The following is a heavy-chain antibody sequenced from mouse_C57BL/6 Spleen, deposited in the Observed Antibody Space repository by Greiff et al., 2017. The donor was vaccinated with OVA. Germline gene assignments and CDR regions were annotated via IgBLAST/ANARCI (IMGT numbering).Heavy chain of an antibody. Sequence: QVQLQQSGAELVKPGASVKLSCKASGYTFTSYWMQWVKQRPGQGLEWIGEIDPSDSYTNYNQKFKGKATLTVDTSSSTAYMQLSSLTSEDSAVYYCARYYYGSSYGEGFAYWGQGTLVTVSA. CDR1: GYTFTSYW. CDR3: ARYYYGSSYGEGFAY. V-gene: IGHV1-50*01. D-gene: IGHD1-1*01. CDR2: IDPSDSYT. J-gene: IGHJ3*01.